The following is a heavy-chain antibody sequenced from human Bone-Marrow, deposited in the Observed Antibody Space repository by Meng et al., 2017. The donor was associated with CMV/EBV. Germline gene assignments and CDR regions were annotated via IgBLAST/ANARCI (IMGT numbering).Heavy chain of an antibody. CDR3: ARVDSGWLHIDY. CDR2: IYRDGST. V-gene: IGHV3-53*01. Sequence: GESLKISCAASGFTVSSKYMTWVRQTPGKGLEWVSVIYRDGSTYYADSVKGRFTISRDNSKNTLNLQMNSLITADTAVYYCARVDSGWLHIDYWGQGTLVTVSS. D-gene: IGHD6-19*01. J-gene: IGHJ4*01. CDR1: GFTVSSKY.